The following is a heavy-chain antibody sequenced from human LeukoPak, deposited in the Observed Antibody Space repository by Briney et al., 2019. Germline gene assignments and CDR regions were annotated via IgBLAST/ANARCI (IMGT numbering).Heavy chain of an antibody. CDR1: GGTFSRYA. V-gene: IGHV1-69*04. CDR3: ARGVYYYDSSGYYSI. CDR2: INPILGIA. D-gene: IGHD3-22*01. Sequence: SSVKVSCKASGGTFSRYAISWVRQAPGQGREWMGRINPILGIANYAQKLQGRVTISPDTSTSPAYMWLSKLTSEETAVYSCARGVYYYDSSGYYSIWGQGTMATVSS. J-gene: IGHJ3*02.